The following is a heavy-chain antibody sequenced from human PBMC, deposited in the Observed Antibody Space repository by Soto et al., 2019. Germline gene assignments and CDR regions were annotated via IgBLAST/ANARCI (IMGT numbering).Heavy chain of an antibody. J-gene: IGHJ4*02. D-gene: IGHD1-7*01. CDR2: ISTYNGNP. CDR3: AGGRTRALDY. Sequence: QLQLVQSGAEVKKPGASVKVSCKASGYIFTSQGISWVRQAPGQGLEWMGWISTYNGNPNYAQKLQGRVTMNTNTSTTTAFLELRSLTSDDTAVYYCAGGRTRALDYWGQGTPVIVSS. V-gene: IGHV1-18*01. CDR1: GYIFTSQG.